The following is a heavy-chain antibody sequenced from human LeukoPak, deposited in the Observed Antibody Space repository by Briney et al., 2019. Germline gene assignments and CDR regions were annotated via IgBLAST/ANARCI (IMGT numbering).Heavy chain of an antibody. CDR3: ARGIAAAGTVGGMDV. Sequence: GGSLRLSCAASGFTFSSYDMHWVRQATGKGLEWVSAIGTAGDTYYPGSVKGRFTISRENAKNSLHLQMNSLRAGDTAVYYCARGIAAAGTVGGMDVWGQGTTVTVSS. CDR2: IGTAGDT. J-gene: IGHJ6*02. V-gene: IGHV3-13*01. D-gene: IGHD6-13*01. CDR1: GFTFSSYD.